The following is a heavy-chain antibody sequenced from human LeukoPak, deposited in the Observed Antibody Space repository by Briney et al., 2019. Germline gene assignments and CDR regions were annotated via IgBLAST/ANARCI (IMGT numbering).Heavy chain of an antibody. J-gene: IGHJ4*02. CDR2: IYPGDSDT. CDR1: GYSFTSYW. Sequence: GESLKISCKGSGYSFTSYWIAWVRQMPGKGLEWMGIIYPGDSDTRYSPSFQGQVTISADKSISTAYLQWSSLKASDTAMYYCARIQADYDYVWGSYRPYFDYWGQGTLVTVSS. CDR3: ARIQADYDYVWGSYRPYFDY. D-gene: IGHD3-16*02. V-gene: IGHV5-51*01.